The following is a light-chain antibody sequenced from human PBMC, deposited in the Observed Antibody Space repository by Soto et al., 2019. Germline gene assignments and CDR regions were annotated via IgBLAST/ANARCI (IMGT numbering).Light chain of an antibody. CDR2: DAT. CDR1: SNDIGTFNL. CDR3: CSYAGTSTWV. V-gene: IGLV2-23*01. Sequence: QTVVTQPASVSGSPGQSITISCTGTSNDIGTFNLVSWYQQHPGKAPKLIIYDATRRPSGASNRFSGSKSGSTASLTISGLQPEDEADYYCCSYAGTSTWVFGGGTKLTVL. J-gene: IGLJ3*02.